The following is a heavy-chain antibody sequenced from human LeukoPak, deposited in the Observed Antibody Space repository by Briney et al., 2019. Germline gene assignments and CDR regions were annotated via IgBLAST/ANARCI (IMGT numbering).Heavy chain of an antibody. J-gene: IGHJ3*02. CDR1: GGSISSYY. CDR2: IYYSGST. Sequence: SETLSLTCTVSGGSISSYYWSWIRQPPGKGLEWIGYIYYSGSTNYNPSLKSRVTISVDTSKNQFSLKLSSVTAADTAVYYCARREPPPGDAFDNWGQGTMVTVSS. D-gene: IGHD1-1*01. CDR3: ARREPPPGDAFDN. V-gene: IGHV4-59*08.